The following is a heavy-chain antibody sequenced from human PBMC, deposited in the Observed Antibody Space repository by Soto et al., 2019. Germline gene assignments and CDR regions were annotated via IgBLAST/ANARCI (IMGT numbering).Heavy chain of an antibody. Sequence: PSETLSLTCTVSGGSISSYYWSWIRQPPGKGLEWIGYIYYSGSTNYNPSLKSRATISVDTSKNQFSLKLSSVTAADTAVYYCARDLYSSGRPPYYYYYGMDVWGQGTTVTVSS. D-gene: IGHD6-19*01. CDR1: GGSISSYY. CDR2: IYYSGST. CDR3: ARDLYSSGRPPYYYYYGMDV. J-gene: IGHJ6*02. V-gene: IGHV4-59*01.